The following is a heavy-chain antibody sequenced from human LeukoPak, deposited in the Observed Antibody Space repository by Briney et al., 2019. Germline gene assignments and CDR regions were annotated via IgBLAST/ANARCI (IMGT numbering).Heavy chain of an antibody. V-gene: IGHV3-48*04. J-gene: IGHJ6*02. Sequence: PGGSLRLSCAASGFTFSSYWMSWVRQAPGKGLEWVSYISSSGSTIYYADSVKGRFTISRDNAKNSLYLQMNSLRAEDTAVYYCAREGAYGDYGDYGMDVWGQGTTVTVSS. CDR2: ISSSGSTI. CDR1: GFTFSSYW. CDR3: AREGAYGDYGDYGMDV. D-gene: IGHD4-17*01.